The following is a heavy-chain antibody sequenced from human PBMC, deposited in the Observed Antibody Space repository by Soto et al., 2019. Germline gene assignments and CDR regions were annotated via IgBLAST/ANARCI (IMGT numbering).Heavy chain of an antibody. CDR2: ISGSGGSS. J-gene: IGHJ4*02. CDR1: GFSFNSYA. V-gene: IGHV3-23*01. CDR3: AKRSIEYSASVDY. Sequence: EVQLLESGGGLIQPGGSLRLSCSASGFSFNSYAMMWVRQAPGKGLEWVSVISGSGGSSYFADSAKGRFTISRDNSKNMLYLEMTSLRAEDTARYFCAKRSIEYSASVDYWGQGTLVIVSS. D-gene: IGHD5-12*01.